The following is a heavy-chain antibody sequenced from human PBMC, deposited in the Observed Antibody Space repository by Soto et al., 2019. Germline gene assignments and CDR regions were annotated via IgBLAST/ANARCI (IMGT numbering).Heavy chain of an antibody. CDR3: ARDVRTYSSSLYFDS. V-gene: IGHV4-31*03. Sequence: TLSLTCTVSGGSISSGVYYWSWIRQHPEKGLEWIGYIYYSGSTYYNPSLKSRVTISVDTSKNQFSLRLTSVTAADTAVYYCARDVRTYSSSLYFDSWGQGTLVTVSS. CDR2: IYYSGST. D-gene: IGHD6-13*01. CDR1: GGSISSGVYY. J-gene: IGHJ4*02.